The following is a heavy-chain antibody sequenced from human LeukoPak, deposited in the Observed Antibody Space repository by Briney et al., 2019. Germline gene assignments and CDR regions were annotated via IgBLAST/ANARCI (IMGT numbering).Heavy chain of an antibody. Sequence: PGGSLRLSCVASGFMFTSYAMNWVRQAPGKGLEWVSTISGISGATHYADSVKGRFTISRDNYKNTLYLQMDSLRAEDTAIYYCAKDRRPVRPDAFDIWGQGTVVAVSS. D-gene: IGHD4-11*01. V-gene: IGHV3-23*01. J-gene: IGHJ3*02. CDR2: ISGISGAT. CDR1: GFMFTSYA. CDR3: AKDRRPVRPDAFDI.